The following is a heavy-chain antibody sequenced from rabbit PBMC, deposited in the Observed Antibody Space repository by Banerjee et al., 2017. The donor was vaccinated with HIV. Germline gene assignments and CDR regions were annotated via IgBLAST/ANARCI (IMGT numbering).Heavy chain of an antibody. CDR3: ARDLVGVIGWNFYL. CDR2: INTATGKA. CDR1: GFSFGDRDV. D-gene: IGHD1-1*01. J-gene: IGHJ4*01. Sequence: QEQLVESGGGLVQPTGSLTLTCKASGFSFGDRDVLGWVRQAPGKGLEWIACINTATGKAVYATWAKGRFTISRTSSTTVTLRMTSLTAADRAAYFCARDLVGVIGWNFYLWGPGTLVTVS. V-gene: IGHV1S45*01.